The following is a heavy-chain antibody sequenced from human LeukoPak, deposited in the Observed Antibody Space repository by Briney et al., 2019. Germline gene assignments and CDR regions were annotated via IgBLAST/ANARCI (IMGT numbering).Heavy chain of an antibody. D-gene: IGHD3-22*01. V-gene: IGHV1-18*01. CDR3: ARDTPYYYDSSGYYDY. CDR2: ISAYNGNT. Sequence: ASVKVSCKASVYTLITYVISCVRQTPGQGLEWMGWISAYNGNTNYAQKLQGRVTMTTDTSTSTAYMELRSLRSDDTAVYYCARDTPYYYDSSGYYDYWGQGTLVTVSS. CDR1: VYTLITYV. J-gene: IGHJ4*02.